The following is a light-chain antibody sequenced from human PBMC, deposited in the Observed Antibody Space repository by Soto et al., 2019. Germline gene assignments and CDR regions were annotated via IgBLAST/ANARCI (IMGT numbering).Light chain of an antibody. J-gene: IGLJ3*02. CDR3: SSFTTRHTWV. V-gene: IGLV2-14*01. CDR1: SSDVGGYNY. CDR2: EVS. Sequence: QSVLTQPASVSGSPGQSITISCTGTSSDVGGYNYVSWYQQYPGKAPKVLIYEVSNRPSGVSNRFSGSKSANTASLTISGLQAEDEADYYCSSFTTRHTWVFGGGTTLTVL.